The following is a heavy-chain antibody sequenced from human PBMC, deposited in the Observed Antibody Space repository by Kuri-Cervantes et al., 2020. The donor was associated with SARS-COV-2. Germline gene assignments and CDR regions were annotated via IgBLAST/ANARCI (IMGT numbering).Heavy chain of an antibody. D-gene: IGHD3-3*01. CDR2: IIPIFGTT. CDR3: ARVNITIFGVITRGDC. CDR1: GYTFTSYG. J-gene: IGHJ4*02. Sequence: SVKVSCKASGYTFTSYGISWVRQAPGQGLEWMGGIIPIFGTTTSAQKLRGRVTITADDSTGTAYMEVSSLRSEDTAIYYCARVNITIFGVITRGDCWGQGTLVTVSS. V-gene: IGHV1-69*13.